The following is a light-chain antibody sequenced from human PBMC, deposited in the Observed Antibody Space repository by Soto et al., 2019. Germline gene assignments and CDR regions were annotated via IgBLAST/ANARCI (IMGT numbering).Light chain of an antibody. CDR3: QQYNSYWWT. CDR1: QSISSW. CDR2: KAS. Sequence: DIQMTQYPSTLSASAGDRVTITCRASQSISSWLAWYQQKPGKTPKLLIYKASSLDSGVPSRFSGSGSGTEFTLTISSLQPDDFATYYCQQYNSYWWTFGQGTKVEIK. J-gene: IGKJ1*01. V-gene: IGKV1-5*03.